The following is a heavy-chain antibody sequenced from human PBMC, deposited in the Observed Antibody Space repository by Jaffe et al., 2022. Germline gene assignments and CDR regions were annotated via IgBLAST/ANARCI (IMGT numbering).Heavy chain of an antibody. J-gene: IGHJ4*02. V-gene: IGHV4-59*01. D-gene: IGHD1-26*01. CDR2: ISYSGIT. CDR1: GGSISGWY. Sequence: QVQLQESGPGLMKPSETLSLTCSISGGSISGWYWSWIRQPPGKGLEWIGYISYSGITNYNPSLKSRVTISVDTSKNQFSLEMSSVTAADTAVYYCARGGGNFDSWGQGTLVTVSS. CDR3: ARGGGNFDS.